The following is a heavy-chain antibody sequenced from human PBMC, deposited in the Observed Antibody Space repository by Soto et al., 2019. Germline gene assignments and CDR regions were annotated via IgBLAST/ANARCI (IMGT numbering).Heavy chain of an antibody. J-gene: IGHJ3*02. Sequence: ASVKVSCKASGGTFSSYAISWVRQAPGQGLEWMGGIIPIFGTANYAQKFQGRVTITADESTSTAYMELSSLRSEDTAVYYCAREPYDSSGYYSYDAFDIWGQGTMVTVSS. CDR3: AREPYDSSGYYSYDAFDI. D-gene: IGHD3-22*01. V-gene: IGHV1-69*13. CDR2: IIPIFGTA. CDR1: GGTFSSYA.